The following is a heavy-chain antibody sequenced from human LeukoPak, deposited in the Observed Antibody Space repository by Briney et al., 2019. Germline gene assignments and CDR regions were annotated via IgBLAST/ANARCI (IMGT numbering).Heavy chain of an antibody. CDR2: FDPEDGET. D-gene: IGHD6-13*01. J-gene: IGHJ5*02. CDR3: ATVGSSWYGWFDP. CDR1: GYTLTELS. Sequence: ASVKVSCKVSGYTLTELSMHWVRQTPGKGLEWMGGFDPEDGETIYAQKFQGRVTMAEDTSTDTAYMELSSLRSEDTAVYYCATVGSSWYGWFDPWGQGALVTVSS. V-gene: IGHV1-24*01.